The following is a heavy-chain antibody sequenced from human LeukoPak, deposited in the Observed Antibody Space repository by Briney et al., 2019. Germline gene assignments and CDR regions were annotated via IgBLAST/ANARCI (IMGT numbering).Heavy chain of an antibody. CDR1: GFTFDDYA. Sequence: PGGSLRLSCAASGFTFDDYAMHWVRQAPGKGLEWVSGISWNSGSIGYADSVKGRFTISRDNSKNTLYLQMNSLRAEDTAVYYCARSLTIFGVVQGSDAFDIWGQGTMVTVSS. J-gene: IGHJ3*02. V-gene: IGHV3-9*01. CDR3: ARSLTIFGVVQGSDAFDI. CDR2: ISWNSGSI. D-gene: IGHD3-3*01.